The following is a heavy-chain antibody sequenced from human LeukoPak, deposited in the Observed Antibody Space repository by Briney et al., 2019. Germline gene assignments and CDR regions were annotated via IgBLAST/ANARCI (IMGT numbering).Heavy chain of an antibody. Sequence: GSSVKISCKASGGTFSSYTISWVRQAPGQGLEWMGRIIPILGIANYAQKFQGRVTITADKSTSTAYMELSSLRSEDTAVYYCARDPDVVVVAATQNWFDPWGQGTLVTVSS. D-gene: IGHD2-15*01. V-gene: IGHV1-69*04. CDR3: ARDPDVVVVAATQNWFDP. CDR2: IIPILGIA. J-gene: IGHJ5*02. CDR1: GGTFSSYT.